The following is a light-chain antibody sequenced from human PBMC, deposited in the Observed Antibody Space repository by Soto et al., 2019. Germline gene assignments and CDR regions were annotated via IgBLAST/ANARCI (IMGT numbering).Light chain of an antibody. CDR3: QHYNSYSEA. CDR1: QSVTDW. J-gene: IGKJ1*01. Sequence: DIRLTQSPSTLSASVGDTVTITCRASQSVTDWLAWYQQKPGKAPNLLIYKASTLQSGVPARFSGSGSGTEFTLTISSLQPDDFATYYCQHYNSYSEAFGQGTKVDI. V-gene: IGKV1-5*03. CDR2: KAS.